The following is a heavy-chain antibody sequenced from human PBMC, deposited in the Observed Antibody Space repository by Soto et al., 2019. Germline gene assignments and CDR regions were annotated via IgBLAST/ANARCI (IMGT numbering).Heavy chain of an antibody. V-gene: IGHV4-30-4*01. J-gene: IGHJ4*02. CDR3: ARVKATLYRHYYFDY. CDR2: IFYTGST. CDR1: GGTINSGDYF. D-gene: IGHD5-12*01. Sequence: SETLSLTCSVSGGTINSGDYFWSWIRQPPGKGLEWIGSIFYTGSTYYSPSLKSRASMSMDTSKNLFCLRLRSLTAADTAVYFCARVKATLYRHYYFDYWCQGTPVTVSS.